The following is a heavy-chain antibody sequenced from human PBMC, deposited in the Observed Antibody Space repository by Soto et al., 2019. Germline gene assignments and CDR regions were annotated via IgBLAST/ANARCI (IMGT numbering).Heavy chain of an antibody. CDR1: GFTFSNAW. D-gene: IGHD2-21*02. V-gene: IGHV3-15*01. J-gene: IGHJ4*02. CDR3: TTDLVVVTATLSDY. CDR2: IKSKTDGGTT. Sequence: EVQLVESGGGLVKPGGSLSLSCAASGFTFSNAWMSWVRQAPGKGLEWVGRIKSKTDGGTTDYAAPVKGRFTISRDDSKYTLYLQMNSLKTEDTAVYYCTTDLVVVTATLSDYWGQGTLVTVSS.